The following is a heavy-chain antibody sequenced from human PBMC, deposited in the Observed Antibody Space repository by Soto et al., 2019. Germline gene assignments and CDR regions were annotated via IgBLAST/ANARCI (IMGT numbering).Heavy chain of an antibody. J-gene: IGHJ4*02. D-gene: IGHD4-17*01. CDR2: ISSSSSTI. Sequence: GGSLRLSCAASGFTFSSYSMNWVRQAPGKGLEWVSYISSSSSTIYYADSVKGRFTISRDNAKNSLYLQMNSLRAEDTAVYYCARDGGVAVTTFLVPFDYWGQGTLVTVLL. CDR1: GFTFSSYS. V-gene: IGHV3-48*01. CDR3: ARDGGVAVTTFLVPFDY.